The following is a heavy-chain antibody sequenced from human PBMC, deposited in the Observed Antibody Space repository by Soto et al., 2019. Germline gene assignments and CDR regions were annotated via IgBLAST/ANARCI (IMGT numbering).Heavy chain of an antibody. V-gene: IGHV3-13*05. J-gene: IGHJ4*02. CDR1: GFTFSSYD. D-gene: IGHD1-26*01. CDR3: DTGSIRGSYDFDY. Sequence: GGSLRLSCAASGFTFSSYDMHWVRQATGKGLEWVSAIGTAGDPYYPGSVKGRFTISRDNAKNSLYLQMNSLRAGDTAVYYCDTGSIRGSYDFDYWGQGALVTVSS. CDR2: IGTAGDP.